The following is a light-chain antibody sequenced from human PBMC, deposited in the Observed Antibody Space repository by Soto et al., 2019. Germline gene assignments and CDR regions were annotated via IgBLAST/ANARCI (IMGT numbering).Light chain of an antibody. CDR1: QTISSW. V-gene: IGKV1-5*03. Sequence: DIQMPQSPSTLSRSLGDSATTTCRASQTISSWLAWYQQKPGKAPKVXIYKASTLKSGVPSRFSGSGSGTDFTLTISSLQPDDFATYYCQHYNSYPEAFGQGTQVDIK. J-gene: IGKJ1*01. CDR2: KAS. CDR3: QHYNSYPEA.